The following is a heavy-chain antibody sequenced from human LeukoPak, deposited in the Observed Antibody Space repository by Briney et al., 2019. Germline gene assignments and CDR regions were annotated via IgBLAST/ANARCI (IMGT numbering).Heavy chain of an antibody. D-gene: IGHD2-21*02. V-gene: IGHV4-34*01. Sequence: SETLSLTCGVYGGSLSGYYWSWIRQPPGKGLEWIAEINYSGSTTYNPSLKSRVTISIDTSKNQFSLKLTSVTAADTAVYYCARVGHNCGGDCYSPWFDPWGQGTLVTVSS. J-gene: IGHJ5*02. CDR1: GGSLSGYY. CDR2: INYSGST. CDR3: ARVGHNCGGDCYSPWFDP.